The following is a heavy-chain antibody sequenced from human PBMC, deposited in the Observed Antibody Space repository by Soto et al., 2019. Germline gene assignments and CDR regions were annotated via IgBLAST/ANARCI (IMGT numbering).Heavy chain of an antibody. D-gene: IGHD6-6*01. V-gene: IGHV3-23*01. J-gene: IGHJ4*02. Sequence: EVQPLESGGGLVQPGGSLRLSCAASGFTFSDHGMSWVRQAPGKGPEWVSAISGSVGSTYYADSVKGRFTISRDNSKNMLYLQMDSLRDEDTAVYYCAKDRTIASRNFDDWGQGALVTVSS. CDR1: GFTFSDHG. CDR2: ISGSVGST. CDR3: AKDRTIASRNFDD.